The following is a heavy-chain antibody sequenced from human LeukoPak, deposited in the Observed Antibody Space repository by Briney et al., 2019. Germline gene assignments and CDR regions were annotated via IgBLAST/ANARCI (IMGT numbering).Heavy chain of an antibody. D-gene: IGHD6-6*01. J-gene: IGHJ6*02. CDR3: ARDKAQDSVYYGMDV. V-gene: IGHV3-21*06. CDR2: ISSGSNYI. Sequence: ISSGSNYIYYADSVKGRFTISRDNARTSLYLQMNSLRAEDTAVYYCARDKAQDSVYYGMDVWGQGTTVTVSS.